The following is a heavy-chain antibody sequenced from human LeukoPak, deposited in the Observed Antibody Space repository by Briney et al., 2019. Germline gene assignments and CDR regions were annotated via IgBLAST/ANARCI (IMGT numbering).Heavy chain of an antibody. J-gene: IGHJ4*02. Sequence: NPSETLSLTCTVSGGSISSYYWSWIRQPAGKGLEWIGRIYTSGSTNYNPSLKSRVTMSVDTSKNQFSLKLSSVTAADTAVYYCARVGYSSGWKGIDYWGQGTLVTVSS. CDR1: GGSISSYY. CDR2: IYTSGST. D-gene: IGHD6-19*01. CDR3: ARVGYSSGWKGIDY. V-gene: IGHV4-4*07.